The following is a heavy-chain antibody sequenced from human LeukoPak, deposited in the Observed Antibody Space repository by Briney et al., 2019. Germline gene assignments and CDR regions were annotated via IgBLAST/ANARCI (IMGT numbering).Heavy chain of an antibody. V-gene: IGHV4-61*01. Sequence: PSETLSLTCTVSGGSISSGSYYWSWIRQPPGKGLEWIGYIYYSGSTNYNPSLKSRVTISVDTSKNQFSLKLSSVTAADTAVYYCARDYYYGSGWSTNDAFDIWGQGTMVTVSS. J-gene: IGHJ3*02. CDR2: IYYSGST. D-gene: IGHD3-10*01. CDR3: ARDYYYGSGWSTNDAFDI. CDR1: GGSISSGSYY.